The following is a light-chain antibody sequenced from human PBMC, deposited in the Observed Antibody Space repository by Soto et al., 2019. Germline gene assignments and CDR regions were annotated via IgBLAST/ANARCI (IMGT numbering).Light chain of an antibody. CDR1: SSNIGAGYD. J-gene: IGLJ2*01. V-gene: IGLV1-40*01. Sequence: QAVVTQPPSVFGAPGQRVTISCTGSSSNIGAGYDVHWYQQLPGTAPKLLIYGNSNRPSGVPDRFSGSKSGTSASLAITGRQAEDEADYYCQSYDSSLSGYVVFGGGTQLTVL. CDR3: QSYDSSLSGYVV. CDR2: GNS.